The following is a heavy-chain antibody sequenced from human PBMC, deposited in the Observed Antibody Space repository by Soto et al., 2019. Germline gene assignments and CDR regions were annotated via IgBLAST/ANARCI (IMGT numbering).Heavy chain of an antibody. CDR3: ARKVMLGITIFGVVTLTANWFDP. CDR1: GGSFSGYY. D-gene: IGHD3-3*01. Sequence: QVQLQQWGAGLLKPSETLSLTCAVYGGSFSGYYWSWIRQPPGKGLEWIGEINHSGSTNYNPSLKSRVTISVDTSKNQFALKLSSVTAADTALYYCARKVMLGITIFGVVTLTANWFDPWGQGTLVTVSS. CDR2: INHSGST. V-gene: IGHV4-34*01. J-gene: IGHJ5*02.